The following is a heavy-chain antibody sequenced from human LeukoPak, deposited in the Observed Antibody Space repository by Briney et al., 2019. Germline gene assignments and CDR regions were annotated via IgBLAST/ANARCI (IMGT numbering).Heavy chain of an antibody. D-gene: IGHD1-26*01. Sequence: GGSLRLSCVGTGFTFTDYYMSWIRQAPGKGLEWVSSISRGSTTIYYAGSVKGQFTISRDNAKNSLYLQMNSLRAEDTAVYYCARDFGGATNYWGQGTLVTVSS. CDR3: ARDFGGATNY. J-gene: IGHJ4*02. V-gene: IGHV3-11*04. CDR1: GFTFTDYY. CDR2: ISRGSTTI.